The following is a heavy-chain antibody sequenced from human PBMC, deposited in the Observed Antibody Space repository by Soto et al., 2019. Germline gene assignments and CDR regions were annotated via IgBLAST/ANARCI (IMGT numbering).Heavy chain of an antibody. D-gene: IGHD2-8*02. CDR2: INPDSGAT. CDR1: GYSFTGYY. J-gene: IGHJ4*02. V-gene: IGHV1-2*02. CDR3: ARGDYGTGGYPFPYFDY. Sequence: HEHLVQSGAEVKRPGASLKVSCKASGYSFTGYYIHWVQQAPGQGLEWMGWINPDSGATNYAQNFQGRVTLTSDTSISTASMDLTSLTFDDTAVYYCARGDYGTGGYPFPYFDYWGQGTLVIVSS.